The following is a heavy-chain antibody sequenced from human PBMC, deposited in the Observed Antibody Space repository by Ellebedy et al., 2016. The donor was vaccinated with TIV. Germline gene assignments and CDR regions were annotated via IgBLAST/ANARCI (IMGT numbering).Heavy chain of an antibody. CDR3: AKGRGGGSDSSAPRYYFDD. D-gene: IGHD3-22*01. V-gene: IGHV3-23*01. J-gene: IGHJ4*02. CDR2: ISHTGSRK. Sequence: PGGSLRLSCAASGFTFSSYAMSWVRQAPGKGLEWVSTISHTGSRKYYADSVEGRFTISRDNSKKTLYLQMNSLSAEDTAVYYCAKGRGGGSDSSAPRYYFDDWGLGTLVTVSS. CDR1: GFTFSSYA.